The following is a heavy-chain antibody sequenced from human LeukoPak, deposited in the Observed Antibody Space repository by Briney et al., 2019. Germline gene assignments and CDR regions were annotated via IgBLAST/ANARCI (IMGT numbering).Heavy chain of an antibody. D-gene: IGHD3-22*01. V-gene: IGHV3-21*01. CDR1: GFTSSSYS. J-gene: IGHJ4*02. Sequence: GGSLTLSCAASGFTSSSYSMNWVRQAPGKGLEWVSSISSSSSYIYYADSVKGRFTIFRDNAKNSLYLQMNSLRAEDTAVYYCARGVDDSSGYYFFDYWGQGTLVTVSS. CDR2: ISSSSSYI. CDR3: ARGVDDSSGYYFFDY.